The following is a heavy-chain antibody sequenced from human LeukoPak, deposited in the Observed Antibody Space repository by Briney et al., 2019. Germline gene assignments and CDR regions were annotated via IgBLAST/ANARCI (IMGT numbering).Heavy chain of an antibody. CDR2: ISIYNGNT. V-gene: IGHV1-18*01. J-gene: IGHJ4*02. D-gene: IGHD6-13*01. Sequence: ASVKVSCKGSGYIFTSYGISWVRQAPGQGLEWMGWISIYNGNTNYAQKFQGRVTMTTDTSTSTAYMELRSLRSDDTAVYYCAIQSRSSSYDYWGQGTLVTVSS. CDR3: AIQSRSSSYDY. CDR1: GYIFTSYG.